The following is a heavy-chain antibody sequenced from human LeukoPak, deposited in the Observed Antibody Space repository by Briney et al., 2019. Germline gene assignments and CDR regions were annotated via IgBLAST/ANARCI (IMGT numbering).Heavy chain of an antibody. CDR2: ITSSGETT. J-gene: IGHJ4*02. CDR1: GFTFSSYW. V-gene: IGHV3-23*01. CDR3: AKMQGYFDY. Sequence: PGGSLRLSCAAPGFTFSSYWMSWVRQAPGKGLEWVSAITSSGETTYYADSVKGRFTISRDNSKNMVYLQMNSLRAEDAATYYCAKMQGYFDYWGQGSLVTVSS.